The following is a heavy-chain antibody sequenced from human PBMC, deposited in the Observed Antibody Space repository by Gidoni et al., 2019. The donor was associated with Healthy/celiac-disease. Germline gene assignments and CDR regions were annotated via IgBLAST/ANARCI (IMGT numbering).Heavy chain of an antibody. CDR3: ARDPIGYQLLRNWFDP. CDR2: INPNSGGT. CDR1: GYTFTGYY. D-gene: IGHD2-2*01. J-gene: IGHJ5*02. V-gene: IGHV1-2*02. Sequence: QVQLVQSGAEVKKPGASVKVSCKASGYTFTGYYMHWVRQAPGQGLEWMGWINPNSGGTNYAQKLQGRVTMTRDTSISTAYMELSRLRSDDTAVYYCARDPIGYQLLRNWFDPWGQGTLVTVSS.